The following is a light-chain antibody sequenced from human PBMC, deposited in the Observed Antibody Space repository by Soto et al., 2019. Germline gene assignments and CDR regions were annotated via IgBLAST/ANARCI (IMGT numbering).Light chain of an antibody. J-gene: IGKJ5*01. Sequence: AIQLTQSPSSLSASVGDRVTITCRASQDIRGALAWYQQKPGKAPNILIYDVSTLESGVPSRCSGSSSVTDYTITVSGLQPVDFATYYCQQFNSYPITFGQGTRLEIK. CDR1: QDIRGA. CDR2: DVS. CDR3: QQFNSYPIT. V-gene: IGKV1-13*02.